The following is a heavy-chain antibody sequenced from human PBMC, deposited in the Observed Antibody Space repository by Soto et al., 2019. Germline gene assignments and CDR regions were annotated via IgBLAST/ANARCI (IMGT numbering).Heavy chain of an antibody. J-gene: IGHJ6*03. D-gene: IGHD3-16*02. CDR1: GFTFSSYG. CDR3: ARLAMITFGGVIVDYYYYMDV. CDR2: IWYDGSNK. V-gene: IGHV3-33*01. Sequence: QVQLVESGGGVVQPGRSLRLSCAASGFTFSSYGMHWVRQAPGKGLERVAVIWYDGSNKYYADSVKGRFTISRDNSKNTLYLQMNSLRAEDTAVYYCARLAMITFGGVIVDYYYYMDVWGKGTTVTVSS.